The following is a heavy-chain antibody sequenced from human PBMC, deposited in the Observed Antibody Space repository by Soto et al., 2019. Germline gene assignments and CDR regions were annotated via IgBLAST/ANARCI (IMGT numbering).Heavy chain of an antibody. J-gene: IGHJ5*02. D-gene: IGHD4-4*01. CDR1: GYTFTSYA. CDR2: ISAYNGNT. V-gene: IGHV1-18*04. CDR3: ARDSNNHYYNYTGFDP. Sequence: ASVKVSCKASGYTFTSYAISWVRQAPGQGLEWMGWISAYNGNTNYAQKLQGRVTMTTDTSTSTAYMELRSLRSDDTAVYYCARDSNNHYYNYTGFDPWGQGTLVTVSS.